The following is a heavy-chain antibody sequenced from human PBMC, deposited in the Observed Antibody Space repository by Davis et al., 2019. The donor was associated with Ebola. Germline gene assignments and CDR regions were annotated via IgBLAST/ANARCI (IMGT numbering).Heavy chain of an antibody. V-gene: IGHV1-2*06. D-gene: IGHD2-15*01. Sequence: ASVKVSCKASGYTFTGYYMHWVRQAPGQGLEWMGRINPNSGGTNYAQKFQGRVTMTRDTSISTAYMELSRLRSDDTAVYYCARGGYCSGGSCYYFDYWGQGILVTVSS. CDR2: INPNSGGT. J-gene: IGHJ4*02. CDR1: GYTFTGYY. CDR3: ARGGYCSGGSCYYFDY.